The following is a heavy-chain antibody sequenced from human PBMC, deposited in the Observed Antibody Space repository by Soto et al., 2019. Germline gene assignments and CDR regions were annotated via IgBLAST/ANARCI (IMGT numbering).Heavy chain of an antibody. Sequence: SETLSLTCTASGGSISSGGYYWSWIRQHPGKGLEWIGYIYYSGSTYYNPSLKSRVTISVDTSKNQFSLKLSSVTAADTAVYYCARVPVYDILTGYLDYWGQGTLVTVSS. CDR2: IYYSGST. J-gene: IGHJ4*02. D-gene: IGHD3-9*01. CDR3: ARVPVYDILTGYLDY. CDR1: GGSISSGGYY. V-gene: IGHV4-31*03.